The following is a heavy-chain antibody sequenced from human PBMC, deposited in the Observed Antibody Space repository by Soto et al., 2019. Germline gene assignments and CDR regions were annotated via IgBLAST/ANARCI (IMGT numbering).Heavy chain of an antibody. J-gene: IGHJ6*02. V-gene: IGHV4-30-4*08. D-gene: IGHD2-21*02. CDR2: LHYSGSI. CDR1: GGSIRYEYDH. CDR3: AREDDGGDRDYYGLDV. Sequence: QVQLQQSGPGLVKPSQTLSLTSTVSGGSIRYEYDHWTWIRQSPGKGLEWMGDLHYSGSIIYNTSFKSRVTISVDTSKNQFSLQLRSVTAADTAVYFCAREDDGGDRDYYGLDVWGQGTTVTVSS.